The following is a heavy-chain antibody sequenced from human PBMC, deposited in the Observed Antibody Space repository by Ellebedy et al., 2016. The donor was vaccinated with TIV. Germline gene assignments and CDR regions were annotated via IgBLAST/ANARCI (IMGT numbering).Heavy chain of an antibody. CDR1: GGSFSGYY. J-gene: IGHJ4*02. Sequence: MPSETLSLTCAVYGGSFSGYYWSWIRQPPGKGLEWIGEINHSGSTNYNPSLKSRVTISVDTSKNQFPLKLSSVTAADTAVYYCARATYSSGWYHYWGQGTLVTVSS. CDR2: INHSGST. V-gene: IGHV4-34*01. CDR3: ARATYSSGWYHY. D-gene: IGHD6-19*01.